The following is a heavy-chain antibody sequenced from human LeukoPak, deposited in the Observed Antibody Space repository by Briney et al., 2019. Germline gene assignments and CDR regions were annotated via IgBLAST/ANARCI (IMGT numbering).Heavy chain of an antibody. J-gene: IGHJ5*02. V-gene: IGHV3-48*03. Sequence: GGSLRLSCVASGFTLSDYVMNWVRQAPGKGLEWVSYIGGTGATRYYADSVKGRFTISRDNAKNSLYLEMSSLRAEDTAVYYCARGGYTRLNAWGQGILVIVSS. CDR3: ARGGYTRLNA. CDR2: IGGTGATR. D-gene: IGHD5-24*01. CDR1: GFTLSDYV.